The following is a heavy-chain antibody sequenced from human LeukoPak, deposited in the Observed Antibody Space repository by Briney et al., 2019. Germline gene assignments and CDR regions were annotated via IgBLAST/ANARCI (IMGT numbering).Heavy chain of an antibody. CDR2: INTNTGNP. Sequence: ASVKVSCKASGYSFTSYAVNWVRQAPGQGLEWMGWINTNTGNPTYAQGFTGRCVFSLDTSVSTAYLQISSLKAEDTAVYSCARVAEYSSGWYDPFDYWAREPWSPSPQ. V-gene: IGHV7-4-1*02. J-gene: IGHJ4*02. D-gene: IGHD6-19*01. CDR1: GYSFTSYA. CDR3: ARVAEYSSGWYDPFDY.